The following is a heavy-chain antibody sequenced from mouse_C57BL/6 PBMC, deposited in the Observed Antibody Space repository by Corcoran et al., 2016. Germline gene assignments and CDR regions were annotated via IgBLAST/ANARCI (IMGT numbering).Heavy chain of an antibody. Sequence: QVQLQQSGAELARPGASVKLSCKASGYTFTSYGISWVKQRTGQGLEWIGEIYPRSGNTYYNEKFKGKATLTADKSSSTAYMELRSLTSEDSAVYFCASSYYSNFFAYWGQGTLVTVSA. V-gene: IGHV1-81*01. CDR2: IYPRSGNT. CDR1: GYTFTSYG. D-gene: IGHD2-5*01. J-gene: IGHJ3*01. CDR3: ASSYYSNFFAY.